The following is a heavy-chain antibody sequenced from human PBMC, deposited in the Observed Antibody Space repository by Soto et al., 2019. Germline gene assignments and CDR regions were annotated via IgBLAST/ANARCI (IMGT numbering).Heavy chain of an antibody. Sequence: RGASGFNFSRFWMSRVRQAPGMGLEGVANIKGDGSERDYVDSVKGRFTISRDNAKNSLYLHMNSLRAEDTAVYFCARELCISSKGYGNHYYGMDVWGQGTTVTVSS. V-gene: IGHV3-7*01. J-gene: IGHJ6*02. CDR1: GFNFSRFW. CDR3: ARELCISSKGYGNHYYGMDV. D-gene: IGHD2-2*01. CDR2: IKGDGSER.